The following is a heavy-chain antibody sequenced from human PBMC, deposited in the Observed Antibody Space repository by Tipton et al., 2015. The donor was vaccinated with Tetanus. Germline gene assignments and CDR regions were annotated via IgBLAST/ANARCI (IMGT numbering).Heavy chain of an antibody. V-gene: IGHV4-59*02. D-gene: IGHD6-13*01. CDR1: GDSVSGYY. Sequence: TLSLTCTVSGDSVSGYYWSWIRQPPGKGLEWIGYVYYTGSTNHNPSLKSRVTISMDRSKNQISLQLTSVTAADTAVYFCAGVTAQRTELYFAHGGQGPLVTVSS. CDR3: AGVTAQRTELYFAH. CDR2: VYYTGST. J-gene: IGHJ4*02.